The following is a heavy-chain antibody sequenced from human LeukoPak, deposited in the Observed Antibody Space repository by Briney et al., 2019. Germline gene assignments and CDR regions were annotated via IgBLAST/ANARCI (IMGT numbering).Heavy chain of an antibody. CDR1: GFTFSNHG. J-gene: IGHJ4*02. CDR3: ARDLAWGAFDY. CDR2: VSPPGGGT. V-gene: IGHV3-23*01. D-gene: IGHD7-27*01. Sequence: GGSLRLSCAASGFTFSNHGMNWVRQAPGKGLEWLSGVSPPGGGTCYADSVKGRFTISRDDSKNTLSLQMNSLRVEDTAVYYCARDLAWGAFDYWGQGTLVTVSS.